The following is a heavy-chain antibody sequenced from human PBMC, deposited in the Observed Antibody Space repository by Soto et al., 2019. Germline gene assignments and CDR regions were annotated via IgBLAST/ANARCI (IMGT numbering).Heavy chain of an antibody. J-gene: IGHJ6*01. CDR3: PTDQLQYHYFYYGIDV. CDR1: GFTIRNAW. D-gene: IGHD4-4*01. CDR2: IKSKTAGGTT. V-gene: IGHV3-15*01. Sequence: ILSCAASGFTIRNAWMSWVRMAPSKGLEWVGRIKSKTAGGTTDNDARVKGRCIISRDDSKNTLYLQMNSQKTEDKAVYYCPTDQLQYHYFYYGIDVWGQGTVITVYS.